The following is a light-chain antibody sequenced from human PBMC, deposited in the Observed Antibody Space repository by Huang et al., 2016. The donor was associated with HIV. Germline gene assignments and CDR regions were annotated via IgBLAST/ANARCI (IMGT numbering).Light chain of an antibody. CDR2: AAS. Sequence: EMVMTQSPATLSVSPGERVTLSCRASQSVSSNLAWYQQKPGQPPRLLIYAASTRATDIPARFSDSGSGTEFTLTISSLQSEDFAVYYCQQYNNWPPWTFGQGTKVEIK. J-gene: IGKJ1*01. V-gene: IGKV3-15*01. CDR1: QSVSSN. CDR3: QQYNNWPPWT.